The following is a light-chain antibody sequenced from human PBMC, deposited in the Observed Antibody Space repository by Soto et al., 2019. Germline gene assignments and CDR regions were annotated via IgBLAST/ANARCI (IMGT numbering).Light chain of an antibody. CDR2: EVR. CDR1: SSDVGGYNY. CDR3: SSYTSSSTYV. V-gene: IGLV2-14*01. Sequence: QSALTQPASVSGSPGQRITISCTETSSDVGGYNYVSWYQQHPGKAPKLMIYEVRNRPSGVSNRFSGSKSGNTASLTISGLQAEDEADYYCSSYTSSSTYVFGTGTKVTVL. J-gene: IGLJ1*01.